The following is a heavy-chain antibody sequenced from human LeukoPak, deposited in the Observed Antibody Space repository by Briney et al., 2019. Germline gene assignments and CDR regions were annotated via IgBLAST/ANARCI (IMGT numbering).Heavy chain of an antibody. D-gene: IGHD4-17*01. J-gene: IGHJ3*02. V-gene: IGHV1-46*01. CDR2: INPSGGST. CDR1: GYTFTSYY. CDR3: ARGTTVTTYGDAFDI. Sequence: ASVKVSCKASGYTFTSYYMHWVRQAPGQGLEWMGIINPSGGSTSYAQKFQGRVTMTRDMSTSTVYMELSSLRSEDTAVYYCARGTTVTTYGDAFDIWGQGTMVTVPS.